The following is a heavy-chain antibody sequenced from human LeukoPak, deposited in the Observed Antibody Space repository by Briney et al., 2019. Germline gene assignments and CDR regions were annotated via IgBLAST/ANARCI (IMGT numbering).Heavy chain of an antibody. CDR1: GFTVSSNS. V-gene: IGHV3-53*01. CDR3: ATYRQVLLPFES. D-gene: IGHD2-8*02. Sequence: GGSLRLSCTVSGFTVSSNSMSWVRQAPGKGLEWVSFIYSDNTHYSDSVRGRFTISRDNSKSTLSLQMNSLRAEDTAIYYCATYRQVLLPFESWGQGTLVTVSS. CDR2: IYSDNT. J-gene: IGHJ4*02.